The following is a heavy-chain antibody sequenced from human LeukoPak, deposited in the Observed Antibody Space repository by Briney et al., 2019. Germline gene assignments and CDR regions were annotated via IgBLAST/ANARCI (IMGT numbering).Heavy chain of an antibody. CDR1: GYTFTGYY. V-gene: IGHV1-2*02. Sequence: GASVKVSCKASGYTFTGYYMHWVRQAPGQGLEWMGWISPNSGGTNYAQKFQGRVTMTRDTSISTAYMELSRLRSDDTAVYYCARDDARMVRVDYWGQGTLVTVSS. CDR3: ARDDARMVRVDY. D-gene: IGHD3-10*01. J-gene: IGHJ4*02. CDR2: ISPNSGGT.